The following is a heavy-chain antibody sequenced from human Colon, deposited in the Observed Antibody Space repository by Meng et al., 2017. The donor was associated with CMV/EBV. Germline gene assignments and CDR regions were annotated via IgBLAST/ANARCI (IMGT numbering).Heavy chain of an antibody. D-gene: IGHD6-19*01. CDR3: ARVRLVSGSGWYWFDP. V-gene: IGHV4-59*01. J-gene: IGHJ5*02. Sequence: SETLSLTCAVYGGSFSGYYWSWIRQPPGKGLEWIGYIYHSGSTNYNPSLESRVTISVDTSKNQFSLKLTSVTAADTAVYYCARVRLVSGSGWYWFDPWGQGTLVTVSS. CDR2: IYHSGST. CDR1: GGSFSGYY.